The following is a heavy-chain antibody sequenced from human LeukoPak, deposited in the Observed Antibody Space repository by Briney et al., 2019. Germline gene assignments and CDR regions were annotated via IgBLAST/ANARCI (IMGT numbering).Heavy chain of an antibody. J-gene: IGHJ4*02. D-gene: IGHD3-10*01. CDR2: ISGSGGST. Sequence: GGSLRLSCAASGFTFTTYWMSWVRQAPGKGLEWVSAISGSGGSTYYADSVKGRFTISRDNSKNTLYLQMNSLRVDDTAVYYCAKDGTRGIRFGKIPHYFDYWGQGTLVTVPS. V-gene: IGHV3-23*01. CDR1: GFTFTTYW. CDR3: AKDGTRGIRFGKIPHYFDY.